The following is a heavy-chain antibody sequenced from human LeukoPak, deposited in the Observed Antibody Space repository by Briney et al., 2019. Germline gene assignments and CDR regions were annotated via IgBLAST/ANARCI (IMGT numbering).Heavy chain of an antibody. CDR3: AAVTTAD. J-gene: IGHJ4*02. Sequence: PGGSLRLSCAASGFTFSSYWMYWVPQAPGKGLVWVSRINTDGSTTNYADSVKGRFTISRDNAKNTLYLQMNSLRAEDTAVYYCAAVTTADWGPGTLVTVSS. CDR1: GFTFSSYW. CDR2: INTDGSTT. D-gene: IGHD4-17*01. V-gene: IGHV3-74*01.